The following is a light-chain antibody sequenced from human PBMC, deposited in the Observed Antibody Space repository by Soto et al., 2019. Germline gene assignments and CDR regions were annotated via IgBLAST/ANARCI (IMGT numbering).Light chain of an antibody. CDR2: KVS. CDR1: QGLVFTDGNTY. CDR3: MQGREWYYT. Sequence: DIVMTQSPLSLPVTLGQPASISCRSSQGLVFTDGNTYLSWFQQRPGQSPRRLIYKVSNRDSGAPDRFLGSGSGTDFTLTISRVEAEDVGVYSCMQGREWYYTVGQWTKLEIK. V-gene: IGKV2-30*01. J-gene: IGKJ2*01.